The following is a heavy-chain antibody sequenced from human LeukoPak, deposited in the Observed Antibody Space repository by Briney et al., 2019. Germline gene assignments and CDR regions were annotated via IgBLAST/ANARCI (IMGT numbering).Heavy chain of an antibody. CDR1: GYTFTSYG. D-gene: IGHD3-22*01. J-gene: IGHJ3*02. Sequence: ASVKVSCKASGYTFTSYGISWVRQAPGQGLEWMGWISAYNGNTNYAQKLQGRVTMTTDTSTSTAYMELRSLRSDDTAVHYCARVGHYYDSSGYYHEAFDIWGQGTMVTVSS. V-gene: IGHV1-18*01. CDR3: ARVGHYYDSSGYYHEAFDI. CDR2: ISAYNGNT.